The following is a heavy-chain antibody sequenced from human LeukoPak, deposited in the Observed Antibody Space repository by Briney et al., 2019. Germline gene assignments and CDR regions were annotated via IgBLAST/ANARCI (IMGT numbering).Heavy chain of an antibody. D-gene: IGHD6-19*01. CDR2: IYTSGST. CDR3: ARGGWYGGWFDP. CDR1: GGSISSYY. J-gene: IGHJ5*02. V-gene: IGHV4-4*07. Sequence: PSETLSLTCTVSGGSISSYYWSWIRQPAGKGLEWIGRIYTSGSTNYNPSLRSRVTISVDKSKNQFSLKLSSVTAADTAVYYCARGGWYGGWFDPWGQGTLVTVSS.